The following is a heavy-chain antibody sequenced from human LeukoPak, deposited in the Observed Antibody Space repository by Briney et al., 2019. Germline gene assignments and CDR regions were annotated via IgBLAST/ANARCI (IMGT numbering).Heavy chain of an antibody. CDR3: GWASGAFDI. Sequence: GGSLRLSCTTSGFTFSDYAVSWVRQAPGKGLEWIGFIRNKANGGTTEYAAFVKGRFTISRDDSKTIAHLQMSSLKTEDTAVYSSGWASGAFDIWGQGTMVTVSS. J-gene: IGHJ3*02. V-gene: IGHV3-49*04. CDR1: GFTFSDYA. CDR2: IRNKANGGTT. D-gene: IGHD3-22*01.